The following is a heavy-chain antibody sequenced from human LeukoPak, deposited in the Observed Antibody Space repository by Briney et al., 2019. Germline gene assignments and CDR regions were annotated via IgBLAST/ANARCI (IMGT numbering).Heavy chain of an antibody. D-gene: IGHD2-2*01. V-gene: IGHV4-61*05. Sequence: SETLSLTCTVSGGSISSSSYYWGWIRQPPGKGLEWIGYIYYSGSTNYNPSLKSRVTISVDTSKNQFSLKLSSVTAADTAVYYCARISGPRGPAFDYWGQGTLVTVSS. CDR1: GGSISSSSYY. CDR3: ARISGPRGPAFDY. J-gene: IGHJ4*02. CDR2: IYYSGST.